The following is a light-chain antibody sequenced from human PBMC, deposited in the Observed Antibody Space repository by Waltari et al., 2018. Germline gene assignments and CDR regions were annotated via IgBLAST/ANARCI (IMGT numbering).Light chain of an antibody. J-gene: IGKJ1*01. CDR1: QSITYS. CDR2: AAS. V-gene: IGKV1-39*01. CDR3: QQSYTTPVT. Sequence: DIQMTQSPSSLSASVGDRVTITCRASQSITYSLNWYQQKPGKAPNLLIYAASSLQSGVPSRFSGSGSGTDFTLTISSLQPEDFATYYCQQSYTTPVTFGQGTKVEIK.